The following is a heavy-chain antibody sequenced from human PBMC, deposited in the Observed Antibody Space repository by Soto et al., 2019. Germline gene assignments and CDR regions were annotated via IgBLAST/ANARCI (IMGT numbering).Heavy chain of an antibody. Sequence: QFLQSGGALVQPGGSLRLSCAGSGLTLRSYAMTWIRQTPEKRLGWVSTISGRSGLRSYADAVNGRFTVSRANSKNTLYLQMNSLRPDDTAIYYCAKGGPFTGGFDPWGQGTLVTVAS. CDR3: AKGGPFTGGFDP. CDR1: GLTLRSYA. V-gene: IGHV3-23*01. D-gene: IGHD3-16*01. J-gene: IGHJ5*02. CDR2: ISGRSGLR.